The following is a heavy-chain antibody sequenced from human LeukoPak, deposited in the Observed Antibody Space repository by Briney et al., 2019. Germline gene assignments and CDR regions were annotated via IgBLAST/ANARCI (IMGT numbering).Heavy chain of an antibody. CDR1: GFTFSSYA. V-gene: IGHV3-30*04. CDR2: ISYDGSNK. J-gene: IGHJ4*02. CDR3: ARAGTVVIPSGYYHYFDY. Sequence: GGSLRLSCAASGFTFSSYAMHWVRQAPGKGLEWVAVISYDGSNKYYADSVKGRFTISRDNSKNTLYLQMNSLRAEDTAVYYCARAGTVVIPSGYYHYFDYWGQGTLVTVSS. D-gene: IGHD3-22*01.